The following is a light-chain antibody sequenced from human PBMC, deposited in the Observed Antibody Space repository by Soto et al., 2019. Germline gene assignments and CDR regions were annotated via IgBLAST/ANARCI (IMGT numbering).Light chain of an antibody. V-gene: IGLV2-14*01. CDR3: SSFTTGNTVI. CDR2: EVS. J-gene: IGLJ2*01. Sequence: QSALTQPASVSGPPGQSNAISCTGTSSDIGTYDFVSWYQQYPGKVPKLLIYEVSSRPSGISTRFSGSKSGNTASLTISGLQAEDEADYHCSSFTTGNTVIFGGGTKLTVL. CDR1: SSDIGTYDF.